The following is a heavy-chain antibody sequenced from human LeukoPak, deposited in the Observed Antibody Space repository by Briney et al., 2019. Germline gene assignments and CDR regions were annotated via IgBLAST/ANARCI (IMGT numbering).Heavy chain of an antibody. D-gene: IGHD6-19*01. CDR1: GFTFSDYY. V-gene: IGHV4-34*01. Sequence: PGGSLRLSCAASGFTFSDYYMSWIRQPPGKGLEWIGEINHSGSTNYNPSLKSRVTISVDTSKNQFSLKLSSVTAADTAVYYCARGGIAVARPLDYWGQGTLVTVSS. CDR2: INHSGST. J-gene: IGHJ4*02. CDR3: ARGGIAVARPLDY.